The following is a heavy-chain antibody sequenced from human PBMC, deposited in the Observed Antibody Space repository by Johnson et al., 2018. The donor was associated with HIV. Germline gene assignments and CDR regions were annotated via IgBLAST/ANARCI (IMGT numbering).Heavy chain of an antibody. Sequence: QVQLVESGGGVVQPGRSLRLSCAASGFTFSSYGMHWVRQAPGKGLEGVAFIRYDGNNKYYADSVKGRFTISRDNSKNTLYLQMNSLRAEDTAVYYCAKDLRTVKAFDIWGQGTMVTVSS. J-gene: IGHJ3*02. V-gene: IGHV3-30*02. CDR1: GFTFSSYG. D-gene: IGHD4-17*01. CDR3: AKDLRTVKAFDI. CDR2: IRYDGNNK.